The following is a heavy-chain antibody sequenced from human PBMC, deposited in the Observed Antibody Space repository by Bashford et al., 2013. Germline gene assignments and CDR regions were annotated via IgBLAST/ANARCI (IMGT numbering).Heavy chain of an antibody. CDR3: ARVVGRYDFWSGYDYYGMDV. J-gene: IGHJ6*02. V-gene: IGHV4-4*07. D-gene: IGHD3-3*01. CDR2: IYTTGST. Sequence: SETLSLTCTVSGGSFSSYYWSWIRQPAGKGLEWIGRIYTTGSTNYNPSLKSRVTISVDTSKNQFSLKLSSVTAADTAVYYCARVVGRYDFWSGYDYYGMDVWGQGTTVTVSS. CDR1: GGSFSSYY.